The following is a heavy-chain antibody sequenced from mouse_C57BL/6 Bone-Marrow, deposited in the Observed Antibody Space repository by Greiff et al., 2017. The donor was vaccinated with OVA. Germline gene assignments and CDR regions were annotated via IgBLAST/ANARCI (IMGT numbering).Heavy chain of an antibody. V-gene: IGHV1-63*01. CDR1: GYTFTNYW. CDR2: IYPGGGYT. CDR3: ARGGPYGNYLYFDY. D-gene: IGHD2-1*01. Sequence: VQLVESGAELVRPGTSVKMSCKASGYTFTNYWIGWAKQRPGHGLEWIGDIYPGGGYTNYNEKFKGKATLTADKSSSTAYMQFSSLTSEDSAIYYCARGGPYGNYLYFDYWGQGTTLTVSS. J-gene: IGHJ2*01.